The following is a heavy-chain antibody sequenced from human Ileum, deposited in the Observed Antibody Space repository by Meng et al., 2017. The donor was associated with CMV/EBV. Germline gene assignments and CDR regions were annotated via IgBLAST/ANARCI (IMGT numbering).Heavy chain of an antibody. J-gene: IGHJ4*02. CDR3: VKGGWEDY. Sequence: GESLKISCAASGFAFNTYEMTWVRQAPGKGLEWVSFISPNSDRTYYADSVKGRFTISRDNSENTLFLQMNGLRAEDTAIYYCVKGGWEDYWGQGTLVTVSS. CDR2: ISPNSDRT. V-gene: IGHV3-23*01. CDR1: GFAFNTYE. D-gene: IGHD1-26*01.